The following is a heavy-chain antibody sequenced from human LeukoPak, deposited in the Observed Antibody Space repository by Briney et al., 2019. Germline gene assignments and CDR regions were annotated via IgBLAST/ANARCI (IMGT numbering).Heavy chain of an antibody. J-gene: IGHJ5*02. D-gene: IGHD6-6*01. V-gene: IGHV1-2*02. CDR1: GYTFTGYY. Sequence: GASVKVSCKASGYTFTGYYMHWVRQAPGQGLEWMGWINPNSGGTNYAQKFQGRVTMTRDTSISTAYMELSRLRSDDTAVYYCARVPSIAARRDWFDPWGQGTLVTVSS. CDR2: INPNSGGT. CDR3: ARVPSIAARRDWFDP.